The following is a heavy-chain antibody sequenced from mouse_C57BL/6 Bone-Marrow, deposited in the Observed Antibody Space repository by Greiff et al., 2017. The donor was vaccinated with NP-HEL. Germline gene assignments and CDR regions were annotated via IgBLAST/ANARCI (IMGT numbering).Heavy chain of an antibody. D-gene: IGHD1-1*01. V-gene: IGHV1-55*01. CDR1: GYTFTGYW. CDR3: AREGTTVVAYYYAMDY. Sequence: QVQLQQPGAELVKPGASVKSSCKASGYTFTGYWITWVKQRPGQGLEWIGEIYPGIGSPNYNEKFKGKATLTVDTSSSTAYMQLSSLTSEDSAVYYCAREGTTVVAYYYAMDYWGQGTSVTVSS. J-gene: IGHJ4*01. CDR2: IYPGIGSP.